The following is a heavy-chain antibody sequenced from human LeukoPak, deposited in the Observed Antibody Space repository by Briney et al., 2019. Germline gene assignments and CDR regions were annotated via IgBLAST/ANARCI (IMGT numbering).Heavy chain of an antibody. CDR2: ISGSGGST. J-gene: IGHJ3*02. D-gene: IGHD6-19*01. V-gene: IGHV3-23*01. CDR3: AKDHVAAHPIDAFDI. CDR1: GFTFSSYS. Sequence: GGSLRLSCAASGFTFSSYSMNWVRQAPGKGLEWVSAISGSGGSTYYADSVKGRFTISRDNSKNTLYLQMNSLRAEDTAVYYCAKDHVAAHPIDAFDIWGQGTMVTVSS.